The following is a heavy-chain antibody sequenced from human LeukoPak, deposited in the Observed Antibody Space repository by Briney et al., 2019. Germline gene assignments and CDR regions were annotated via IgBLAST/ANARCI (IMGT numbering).Heavy chain of an antibody. Sequence: PSENLSLTCTVSGGSISSYYWSWIRQPPGKGLEWIGYIYYSGSTNYNPSLKSRVTISVDTSKNQFSLKLSSVTAADTAVYYCASEYYYDSSGYYYFDYWGQGTLVTVSS. D-gene: IGHD3-22*01. J-gene: IGHJ4*02. CDR2: IYYSGST. CDR1: GGSISSYY. CDR3: ASEYYYDSSGYYYFDY. V-gene: IGHV4-59*12.